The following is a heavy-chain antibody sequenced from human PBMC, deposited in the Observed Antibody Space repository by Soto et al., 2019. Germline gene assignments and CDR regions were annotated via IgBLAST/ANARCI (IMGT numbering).Heavy chain of an antibody. J-gene: IGHJ4*02. Sequence: ASVKVSCKASGYTFTSYYMHWVRQAPGQGLEWMGIINPSGGSTSYAQKFQGRVTMTRDTSTSTVYMELSSLRSEDAAVYYCASARRDGYNLGYWGQGTLVTVSS. D-gene: IGHD5-12*01. V-gene: IGHV1-46*01. CDR2: INPSGGST. CDR1: GYTFTSYY. CDR3: ASARRDGYNLGY.